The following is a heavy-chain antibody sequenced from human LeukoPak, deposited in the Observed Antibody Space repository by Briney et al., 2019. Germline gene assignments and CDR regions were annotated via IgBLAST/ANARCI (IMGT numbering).Heavy chain of an antibody. J-gene: IGHJ4*02. D-gene: IGHD2-2*01. V-gene: IGHV3-21*01. CDR2: ISSGSYYI. CDR3: ARGAQIVVSPAEQARPDPSGVDY. CDR1: GFTFSSYS. Sequence: GGSLRLSCAASGFTFSSYSMNWVRQVPGKGLEWVSLISSGSYYIYYADSVKGRFTISRDNAKNSLYLQMNSLRAEDTAVYYCARGAQIVVSPAEQARPDPSGVDYWGQGTLLTVSS.